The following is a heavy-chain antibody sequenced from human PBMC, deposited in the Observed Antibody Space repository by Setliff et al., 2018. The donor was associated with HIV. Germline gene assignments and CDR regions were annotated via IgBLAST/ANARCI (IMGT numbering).Heavy chain of an antibody. Sequence: PGGSLRLSCAASGFGFSGSAMHWVRQASGKGLEWIGHIRTKANSYATVYAASVKGRFTISRDDAKNTAYLQMSSLKTEDTALYYCTTEELVTGGEGSYFDYWGQGTLVTVSS. CDR3: TTEELVTGGEGSYFDY. CDR2: IRTKANSYAT. D-gene: IGHD3-10*01. CDR1: GFGFSGSA. V-gene: IGHV3-73*01. J-gene: IGHJ4*02.